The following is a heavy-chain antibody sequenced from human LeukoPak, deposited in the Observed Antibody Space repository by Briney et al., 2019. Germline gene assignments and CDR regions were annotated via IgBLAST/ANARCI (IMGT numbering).Heavy chain of an antibody. V-gene: IGHV3-53*01. Sequence: GGSLRLSCAASGFTVSSNYMSWVRQAPGKGLERVSVIYSGGSTYYADYVKGRFTISRDNSKNTLYLQMNSLRAEDTAVYYCARDKGKLWSNYYYYYYMDVWGKGTTVTVSS. J-gene: IGHJ6*03. CDR1: GFTVSSNY. D-gene: IGHD5-18*01. CDR3: ARDKGKLWSNYYYYYYMDV. CDR2: IYSGGST.